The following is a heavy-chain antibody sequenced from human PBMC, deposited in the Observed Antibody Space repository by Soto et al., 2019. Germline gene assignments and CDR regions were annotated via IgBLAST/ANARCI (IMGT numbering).Heavy chain of an antibody. V-gene: IGHV1-18*01. CDR2: ISAYKGNT. CDR3: ASRSGQLPYYFDY. D-gene: IGHD6-6*01. CDR1: GYTFTNYG. Sequence: ASVKVSCKASGYTFTNYGISWVRQAPGQGLEWMGWISAYKGNTNYAQKFQGRVTMTTDTSTSTAYMELRSLRTDDTAVYYCASRSGQLPYYFDYWGQGTLVTVSS. J-gene: IGHJ4*02.